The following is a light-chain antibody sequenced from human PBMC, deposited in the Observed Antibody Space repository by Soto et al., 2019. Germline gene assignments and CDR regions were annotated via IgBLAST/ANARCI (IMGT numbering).Light chain of an antibody. Sequence: EVVVTQSPATLSVSLGGRATLSCRASQSVRTNLAWYQQKPGQAPRLLIYAASTRATGIPARFSGSGSGTEFTLTITSLQSEDFAVYYCQQYNNWPPLTFGGGTKVEIK. J-gene: IGKJ4*01. V-gene: IGKV3-15*01. CDR2: AAS. CDR1: QSVRTN. CDR3: QQYNNWPPLT.